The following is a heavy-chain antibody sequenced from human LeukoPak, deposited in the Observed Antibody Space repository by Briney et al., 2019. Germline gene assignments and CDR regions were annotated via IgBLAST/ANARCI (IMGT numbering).Heavy chain of an antibody. D-gene: IGHD6-19*01. CDR2: IIPILGIA. CDR1: GGTFSSYA. CDR3: ARADIAVAAKSWYFDY. V-gene: IGHV1-69*04. Sequence: SSVKVSCKASGGTFSSYAISWVRQAPGQGLEWMGRIIPILGIANYAQKFQGRVTITADKSTSTAYMELSSLRSEDTAVYYCARADIAVAAKSWYFDYWGQGTLVTVSS. J-gene: IGHJ4*02.